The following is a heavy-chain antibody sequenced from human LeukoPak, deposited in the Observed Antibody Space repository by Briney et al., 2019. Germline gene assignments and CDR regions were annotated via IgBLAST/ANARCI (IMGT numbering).Heavy chain of an antibody. V-gene: IGHV4-61*02. CDR3: ARVTRGEDGHDWFDP. CDR2: IQTSGST. D-gene: IGHD5-24*01. Sequence: SETLSLTCTVSGGSISSSSYYWTWIRQPAGKGLEWIGRIQTSGSTNYNPSLKSRVTISVDASKNQFSLKVNSVTAADTAVYFCARVTRGEDGHDWFDPWGQGTLVTVSS. J-gene: IGHJ5*02. CDR1: GGSISSSSYY.